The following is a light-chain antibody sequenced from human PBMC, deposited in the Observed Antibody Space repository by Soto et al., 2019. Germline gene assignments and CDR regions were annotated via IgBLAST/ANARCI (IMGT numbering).Light chain of an antibody. CDR1: QSVSSSY. J-gene: IGKJ3*01. CDR2: GAS. CDR3: QQYGTSPFT. Sequence: EIVLTQSPGTLSLSPGERATLSCRASQSVSSSYLAWYQQKPGQAPRLLIYGASSRATGIPDRFSGGGSGTDFTLTISRLEPEEFAVYYCQQYGTSPFTFCPGTKVDIK. V-gene: IGKV3-20*01.